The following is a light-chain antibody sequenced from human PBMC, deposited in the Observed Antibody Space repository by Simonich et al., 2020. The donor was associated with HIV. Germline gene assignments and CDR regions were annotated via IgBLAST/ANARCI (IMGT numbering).Light chain of an antibody. CDR3: QQYNSYSPLT. CDR2: KAS. CDR1: QSISSY. Sequence: DIQMTQSPSSLSASVGDRFTITCRASQSISSYLSWYQQKPGKAPKLLIYKASSLESGVPSRFSGSGSGTEFTLTISSLQPDDFATYYCQQYNSYSPLTFGGGTKVEIK. V-gene: IGKV1-5*03. J-gene: IGKJ4*01.